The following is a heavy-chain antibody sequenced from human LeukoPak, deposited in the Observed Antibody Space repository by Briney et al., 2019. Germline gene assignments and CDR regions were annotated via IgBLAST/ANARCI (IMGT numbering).Heavy chain of an antibody. Sequence: TSETLSLTCAVSGGSISSSNWWSWVRQPPGKGLEWIGEIYHSGSTNHNPSLKSRVTISVDKSKNQFSLKLSSVTAADTAVYYCARDRAVAGTNFDYWGQGTLVTVSS. D-gene: IGHD6-19*01. V-gene: IGHV4-4*02. CDR2: IYHSGST. J-gene: IGHJ4*02. CDR1: GGSISSSNW. CDR3: ARDRAVAGTNFDY.